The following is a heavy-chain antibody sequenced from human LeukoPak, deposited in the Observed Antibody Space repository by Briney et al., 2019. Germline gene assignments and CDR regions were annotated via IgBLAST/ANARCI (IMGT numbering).Heavy chain of an antibody. CDR2: INGSGGST. Sequence: GGSLRLSCAASGFTFSSYAMSWVRQAPGKGLEWVSAINGSGGSTYYADSVEDRFTISRDNSKNTLYLQMNSLRAEDTAVYYCARDSGYCSGDRCFAYLYFQHWGQGTLVTVSS. V-gene: IGHV3-23*01. D-gene: IGHD2-15*01. CDR3: ARDSGYCSGDRCFAYLYFQH. J-gene: IGHJ1*01. CDR1: GFTFSSYA.